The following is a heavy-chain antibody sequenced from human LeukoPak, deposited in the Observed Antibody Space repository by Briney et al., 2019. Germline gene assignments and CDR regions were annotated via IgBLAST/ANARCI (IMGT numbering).Heavy chain of an antibody. CDR3: ARDPLPLYYGMDV. Sequence: GGSLRLSCAASGFTFSSYAMHWVRQAPGKGLEWVAVISYDGSNKYYADSVKGRFTTSRDNSKNTLYLQMNSLRAEDTAVYYCARDPLPLYYGMDVWGQGTTVTVSS. CDR2: ISYDGSNK. V-gene: IGHV3-30-3*01. J-gene: IGHJ6*02. CDR1: GFTFSSYA.